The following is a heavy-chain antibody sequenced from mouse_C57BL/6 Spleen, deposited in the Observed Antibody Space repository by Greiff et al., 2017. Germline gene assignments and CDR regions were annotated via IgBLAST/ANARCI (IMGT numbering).Heavy chain of an antibody. CDR3: ARGVTTGY. CDR2: INPNNGGT. D-gene: IGHD2-2*01. V-gene: IGHV1-18*01. CDR1: GYTFTDYN. Sequence: VQLQQSGPELVKPGASVKISCKASGYTFTDYNMDWVKQSHGKSLEWIGDINPNNGGTIYNQKFKGKATLTVDKSSSTAYMELRSLASEDTAVYYCARGVTTGYWGQGTLVTVSA. J-gene: IGHJ3*01.